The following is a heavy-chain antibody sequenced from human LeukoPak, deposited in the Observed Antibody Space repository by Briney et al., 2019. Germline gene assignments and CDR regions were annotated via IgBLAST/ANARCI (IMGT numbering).Heavy chain of an antibody. D-gene: IGHD5-18*01. CDR2: ISGSGGTT. V-gene: IGHV3-23*01. CDR1: GITFNFYA. J-gene: IGHJ4*02. Sequence: GGSLRLSCAVSGITFNFYAMSWVRQAPGKGLDWVSEISGSGGTTFYADSVKGRFTISRDNSKNTLYLQMNSLRVEDTAVYYCAKGGDIPKVINDYWGQGTLATVSS. CDR3: AKGGDIPKVINDY.